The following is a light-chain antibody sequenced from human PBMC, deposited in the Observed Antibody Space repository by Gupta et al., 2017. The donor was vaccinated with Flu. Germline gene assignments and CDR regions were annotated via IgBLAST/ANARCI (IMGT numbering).Light chain of an antibody. Sequence: VSPGQLVAISRKSSDSLLHNAGKTHLSWFLPRPGQPPHGLLFEVSNRIAGVPDRFSGSGSGTDFTLRINRVAAEDGGVYYCMLSVQLPPVFGQGTKLEIK. CDR1: DSLLHNAGKTH. J-gene: IGKJ2*01. V-gene: IGKV2D-29*01. CDR3: MLSVQLPPV. CDR2: EVS.